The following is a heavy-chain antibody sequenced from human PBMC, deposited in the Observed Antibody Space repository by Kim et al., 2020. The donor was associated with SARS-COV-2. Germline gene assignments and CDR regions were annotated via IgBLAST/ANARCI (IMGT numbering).Heavy chain of an antibody. CDR2: ISYDGSNK. CDR1: GFTFSSYG. CDR3: AKLFCSGGSCYSGTYYYYYYGMDV. Sequence: GGSLRLSCAASGFTFSSYGMHWVRQAPGKGLEWVAVISYDGSNKYYADSVKGRFTISRDNSKNTLYLQMNSLRAEDTAVYYCAKLFCSGGSCYSGTYYYYYYGMDVWGQGTTVTVSS. J-gene: IGHJ6*02. V-gene: IGHV3-30*18. D-gene: IGHD2-15*01.